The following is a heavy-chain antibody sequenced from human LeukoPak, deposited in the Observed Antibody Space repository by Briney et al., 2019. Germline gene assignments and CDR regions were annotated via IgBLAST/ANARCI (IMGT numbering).Heavy chain of an antibody. CDR1: GDSVSSNSAA. J-gene: IGHJ6*02. D-gene: IGHD6-13*01. CDR2: TYYRSKWYN. V-gene: IGHV6-1*01. CDR3: ARDSQTGIAAAGRYGMDV. Sequence: SQTLSLTCAISGDSVSSNSAAWNWIRQSPSRGLEWLGGTYYRSKWYNDYAVSVKSRITINPDTSKNQSSLQLNSVTPEDTAVYYCARDSQTGIAAAGRYGMDVWGQGTTVTVSS.